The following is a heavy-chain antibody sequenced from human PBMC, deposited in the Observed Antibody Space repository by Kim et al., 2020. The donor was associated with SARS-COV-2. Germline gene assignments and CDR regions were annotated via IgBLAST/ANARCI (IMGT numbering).Heavy chain of an antibody. J-gene: IGHJ6*02. CDR1: DGSLSRSY. V-gene: IGHV4-59*01. Sequence: SETLSLTCTVSDGSLSRSYWSWIRQPPGKGLEWIGYISDSGNTHSNPSLQGRVTISLDPSKNQFSLKMRSVTAADTAVYYCARENGNWNNDGLAFTLRGYLYGVDVWGHGTTVTVSS. CDR3: ARENGNWNNDGLAFTLRGYLYGVDV. D-gene: IGHD1-20*01. CDR2: ISDSGNT.